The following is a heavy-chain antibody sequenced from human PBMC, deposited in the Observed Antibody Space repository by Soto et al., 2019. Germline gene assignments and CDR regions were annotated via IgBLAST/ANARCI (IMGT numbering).Heavy chain of an antibody. CDR2: IYYSGST. V-gene: IGHV4-31*03. Sequence: PSETLSLTCTVSGGSISSGGYYWSWIRQHPGKGLEWIGYIYYSGSTYYNPSLKSRVTISVDTSKNQFSLKLSSVTAADTAVYYCARDRGPVVPAAHYYYGMDVWGQGTTVTVSS. CDR3: ARDRGPVVPAAHYYYGMDV. J-gene: IGHJ6*02. CDR1: GGSISSGGYY. D-gene: IGHD2-2*01.